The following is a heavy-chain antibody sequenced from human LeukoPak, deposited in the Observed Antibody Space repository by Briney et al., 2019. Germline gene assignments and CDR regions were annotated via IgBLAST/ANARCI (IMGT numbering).Heavy chain of an antibody. J-gene: IGHJ4*02. CDR2: IYYSGST. D-gene: IGHD4-17*01. Sequence: PSGTLSLTCTLSGGSICIYYRSWVRHTPGKGLERIGYIYYSGSTNYNPSLKSRVTISVDTSKNQFSLKLSSVTAADTAVYYCARHGDYGDPFDYWGQGTLVTVSS. CDR3: ARHGDYGDPFDY. CDR1: GGSICIYY. V-gene: IGHV4-59*08.